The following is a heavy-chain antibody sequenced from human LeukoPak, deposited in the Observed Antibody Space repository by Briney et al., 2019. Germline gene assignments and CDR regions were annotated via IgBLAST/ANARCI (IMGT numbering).Heavy chain of an antibody. D-gene: IGHD3-22*01. Sequence: GASVKVSCKASGYTFTSYGISWVRQAPGQGLEWMGWISAYNGNTNYAQKLQGRVTMTTDTSTSTAYMELRSLRSDDTAMYYCARGPYYYDSSGYFNWFDPWGQGTLVTVSS. CDR3: ARGPYYYDSSGYFNWFDP. CDR2: ISAYNGNT. CDR1: GYTFTSYG. J-gene: IGHJ5*02. V-gene: IGHV1-18*01.